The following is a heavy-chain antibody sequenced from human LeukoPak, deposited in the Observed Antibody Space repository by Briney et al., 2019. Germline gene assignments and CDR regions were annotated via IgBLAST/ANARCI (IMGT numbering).Heavy chain of an antibody. V-gene: IGHV3-30*18. CDR3: AKGGSGSYSHLNY. CDR2: ISYEGSNK. D-gene: IGHD1-26*01. Sequence: TGGSLRLSCAASGFTFSNAWMNWVRQAPGKGLEWVAVISYEGSNKYYADSVKGRFTISRDNSKNTLYLQMNSLRAEDTAVYYCAKGGSGSYSHLNYWGQGTLVTVSS. CDR1: GFTFSNAW. J-gene: IGHJ4*02.